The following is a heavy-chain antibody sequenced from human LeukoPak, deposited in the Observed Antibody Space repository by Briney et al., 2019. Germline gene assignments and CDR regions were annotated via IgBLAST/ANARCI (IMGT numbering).Heavy chain of an antibody. CDR1: GYTFINHY. V-gene: IGHV1-46*01. CDR3: SRTVNSWFDP. D-gene: IGHD4-17*01. CDR2: VRPGDGRT. J-gene: IGHJ5*02. Sequence: ASVKISCKPSGYTFINHYIHWVRQAPGQGLEWMGVVRPGDGRTSYAQNFQGRVSMTTDTSTSTAYMELRSLRSEDTALYYCSRTVNSWFDPWGQGTPVTV.